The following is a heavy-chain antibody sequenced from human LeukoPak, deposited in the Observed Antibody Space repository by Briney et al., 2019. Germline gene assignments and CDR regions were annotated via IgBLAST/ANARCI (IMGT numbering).Heavy chain of an antibody. V-gene: IGHV4-59*01. CDR2: IYYSGST. CDR1: GGSISSYY. D-gene: IGHD4-23*01. CDR3: ARGDTGNSLNFDY. Sequence: SETLSLTCTVSGGSISSYYWSWIRQPPGKGLEWIGYIYYSGSTNYSPSLKSRVTISVDTSNNRFSLRLSSVTAADTAVYYCARGDTGNSLNFDYWGRGTLVTVSS. J-gene: IGHJ4*02.